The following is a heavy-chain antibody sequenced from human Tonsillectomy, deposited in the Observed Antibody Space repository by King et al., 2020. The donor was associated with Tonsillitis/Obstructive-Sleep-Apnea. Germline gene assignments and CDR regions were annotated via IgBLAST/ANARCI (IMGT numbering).Heavy chain of an antibody. CDR2: IKSKTDGGTT. CDR1: GFTFSNAW. Sequence: QLVQSGGGLVKPGGSLRLSCAASGFTFSNAWMSWVRQAPGKGLEWVGRIKSKTDGGTTDYAAPVKGRFTISRDDSKNTLYLQMKSLKTEDTAVYYCTTDISVRTYYDYIWGSYHSRDYWGQGTLVTVSS. V-gene: IGHV3-15*01. CDR3: TTDISVRTYYDYIWGSYHSRDY. D-gene: IGHD3-16*01. J-gene: IGHJ4*02.